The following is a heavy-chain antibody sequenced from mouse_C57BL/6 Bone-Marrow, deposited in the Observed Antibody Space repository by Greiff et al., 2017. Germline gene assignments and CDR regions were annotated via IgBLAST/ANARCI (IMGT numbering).Heavy chain of an antibody. CDR3: ARWDDGYYGAY. D-gene: IGHD2-3*01. J-gene: IGHJ3*01. Sequence: QVQLQQPGAELVMPGASVKLSCKASGYTFTSYWMHWVKQRPGQGLEWIGEIDPSASYTNYNQKFKGKSTLTVDKSSSTAYMQISSLTSEDSAVYYCARWDDGYYGAYWGQGTLVPVSA. CDR2: IDPSASYT. CDR1: GYTFTSYW. V-gene: IGHV1-69*01.